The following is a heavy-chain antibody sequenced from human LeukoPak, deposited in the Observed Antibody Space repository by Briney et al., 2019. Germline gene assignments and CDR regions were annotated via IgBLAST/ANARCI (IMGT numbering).Heavy chain of an antibody. J-gene: IGHJ4*02. CDR3: AREGYYDSSGYPTFDY. V-gene: IGHV3-21*01. CDR1: GFTFSSYS. Sequence: PGGSLRLSCAASGFTFSSYSMNWVRQAPGKGLEWVSSISSSSSYIYYADSVKGRFTISRDNAKNSLYLQMNSLRAEDTAVYYCAREGYYDSSGYPTFDYWGQGTLVTVSS. D-gene: IGHD3-22*01. CDR2: ISSSSSYI.